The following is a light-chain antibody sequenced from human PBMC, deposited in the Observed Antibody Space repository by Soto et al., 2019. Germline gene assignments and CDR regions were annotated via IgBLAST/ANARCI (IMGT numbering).Light chain of an antibody. CDR3: QQYGSSPLIT. CDR2: DAS. V-gene: IGKV3-20*01. J-gene: IGKJ5*01. Sequence: GTLSLSPEERATLSCRASRSLSSGYLAWYQQKPGQAPRLLFYDASRRATGTPDRFSVSGSGTDFTLTISRLEPEDFAVYHCQQYGSSPLITFRQGTRLEI. CDR1: RSLSSGY.